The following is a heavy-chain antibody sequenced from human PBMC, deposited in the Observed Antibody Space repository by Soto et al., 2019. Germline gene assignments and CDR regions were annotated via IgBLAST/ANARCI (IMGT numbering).Heavy chain of an antibody. D-gene: IGHD5-12*01. V-gene: IGHV1-2*04. Sequence: QVQLVQSGAEVKKPGASVKVSCKASGYTFTGYYMHWVRQAPGQGLEWMGWINPNSGGTNYAQKFQGWVTMTRDTSNNTAYTEVSRLRSDDTAVYYCASSGRRDGYNYGGPDDAFDIWGQGTMVTVSS. J-gene: IGHJ3*02. CDR1: GYTFTGYY. CDR2: INPNSGGT. CDR3: ASSGRRDGYNYGGPDDAFDI.